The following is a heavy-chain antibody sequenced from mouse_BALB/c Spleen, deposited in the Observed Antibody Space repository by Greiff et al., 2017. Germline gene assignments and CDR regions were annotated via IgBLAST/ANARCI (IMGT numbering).Heavy chain of an antibody. Sequence: QVQLQQPGAELVRPGASVKLSCKASGYPFTSYWINWVKQRPGQGLEWIGNIYPSDSYTNYNQKFKDKATLTVDKSSSTAYMQLSSPTSEDSAVYYGTREGFYGSPGFAYWGQGTLVTVSA. CDR1: GYPFTSYW. J-gene: IGHJ3*01. V-gene: IGHV1-69*02. CDR3: TREGFYGSPGFAY. CDR2: IYPSDSYT. D-gene: IGHD1-1*02.